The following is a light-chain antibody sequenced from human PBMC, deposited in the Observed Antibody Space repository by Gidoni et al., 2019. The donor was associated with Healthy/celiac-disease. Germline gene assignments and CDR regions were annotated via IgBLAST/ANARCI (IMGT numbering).Light chain of an antibody. V-gene: IGKV1-33*01. CDR1: QDISNY. J-gene: IGKJ4*01. Sequence: DIQMTQSPFSLSASVGDRVTITCKVSQDISNYLNSYQQKPGKAPKLLIYDASNLETGVPSRFSGSGSGTDFTFTISSLQPEDIATYYCQQYDNLPPLTFGGGTKVEIK. CDR2: DAS. CDR3: QQYDNLPPLT.